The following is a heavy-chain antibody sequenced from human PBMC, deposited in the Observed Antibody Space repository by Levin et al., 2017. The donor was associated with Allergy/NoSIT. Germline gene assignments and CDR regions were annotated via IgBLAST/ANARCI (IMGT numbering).Heavy chain of an antibody. D-gene: IGHD2-2*01. J-gene: IGHJ4*02. CDR2: INCDGSNT. CDR3: ARGACSSTSCLDS. CDR1: GFTFSGYW. V-gene: IGHV3-74*01. Sequence: GESLKISCAASGFTFSGYWMHWVRQVPGKGLVWVSHINCDGSNTNYADSVKGRFTISRDNAKNTLYLQMNSLRAEDTAVYYCARGACSSTSCLDSWGQGTLLTVSS.